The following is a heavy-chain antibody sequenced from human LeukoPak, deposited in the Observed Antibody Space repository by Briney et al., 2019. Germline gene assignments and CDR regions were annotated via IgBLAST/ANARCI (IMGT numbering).Heavy chain of an antibody. V-gene: IGHV3-30*02. CDR1: GFTFSHYG. D-gene: IGHD4-17*01. J-gene: IGHJ4*02. CDR2: IRYDESDK. Sequence: AGGSLRLSCATSGFTFSHYGMHWVRQPPGRGLDWVAHIRYDESDKYYADSVKGRFTISRDISKNTVYLQMNSLRVEDTAVYYCAKDLGDYGDYEPTPDYWGQGTLVTVSS. CDR3: AKDLGDYGDYEPTPDY.